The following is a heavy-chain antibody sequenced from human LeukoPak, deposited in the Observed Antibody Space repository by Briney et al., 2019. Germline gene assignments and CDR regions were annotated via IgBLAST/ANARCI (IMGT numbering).Heavy chain of an antibody. CDR2: ISSSGTYI. CDR3: ARGGDPPDIDVLPTNLYYFDF. J-gene: IGHJ4*02. V-gene: IGHV3-21*01. D-gene: IGHD2-2*01. Sequence: PGCSLTLSCEASGFTFSTYSMIWLRQAPGKGLEWVASISSSGTYIYYGDSGNGRFSISRDNTKNLYLQMNSLTVEDTALYFCARGGDPPDIDVLPTNLYYFDFWGQGTLVTVSS. CDR1: GFTFSTYS.